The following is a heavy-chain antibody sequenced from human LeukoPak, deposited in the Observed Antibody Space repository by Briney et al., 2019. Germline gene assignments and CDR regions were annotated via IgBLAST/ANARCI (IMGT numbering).Heavy chain of an antibody. Sequence: ASETLSLTCTVSGGSVSSYYWSWIRQPPGKGLEWIGYIYYSGSTNYNPSLKSRVTISVDTSKNQFSLKLSSVTAADTAVYYCARDRGYQPYYYYGMDVWGQGTTVTVSS. J-gene: IGHJ6*02. V-gene: IGHV4-59*02. CDR1: GGSVSSYY. CDR2: IYYSGST. D-gene: IGHD2-2*01. CDR3: ARDRGYQPYYYYGMDV.